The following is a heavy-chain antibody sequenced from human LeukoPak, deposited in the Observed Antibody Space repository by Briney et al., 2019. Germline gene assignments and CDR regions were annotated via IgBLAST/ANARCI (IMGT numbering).Heavy chain of an antibody. CDR3: ARGVVVAATPGVIDY. CDR1: GGSFSVYY. D-gene: IGHD2-15*01. Sequence: PSETLSLTCAVYGGSFSVYYWSWIRQPPGKGLEWIGEINHSGSTNYNPPLKSRVTISVDTSKNQFSLKLSSVTAADTAVYYCARGVVVAATPGVIDYWGQGTLVTVSS. V-gene: IGHV4-34*01. J-gene: IGHJ4*02. CDR2: INHSGST.